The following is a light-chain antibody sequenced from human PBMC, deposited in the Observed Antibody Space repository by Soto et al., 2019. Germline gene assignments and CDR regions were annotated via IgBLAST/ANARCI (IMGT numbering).Light chain of an antibody. J-gene: IGKJ4*01. V-gene: IGKV3-15*01. CDR1: QSVSSN. Sequence: EIVMTQSPATLSVSPGERATLSCRASQSVSSNLAWYQQKPGQAPRLLIYGASTRATGIPARFSGSGSGTKFTLTISSLQSEDFAVYYCQQYDNSFTFGGGTKVDIK. CDR2: GAS. CDR3: QQYDNSFT.